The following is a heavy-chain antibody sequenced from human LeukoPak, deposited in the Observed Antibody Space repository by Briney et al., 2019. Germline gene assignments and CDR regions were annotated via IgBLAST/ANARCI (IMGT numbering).Heavy chain of an antibody. D-gene: IGHD2-21*02. V-gene: IGHV4-4*07. CDR3: AKVGPYCGGDCFLEYYYGMDV. CDR1: GGSISSYH. CDR2: IYTSGST. Sequence: PSETLSLTCIVSGGSISSYHWSWIRQPAGKGLEWIGRIYTSGSTDYNPSLKSRVTMSVDTSKNQFSLKLSSVTAADTAVYYCAKVGPYCGGDCFLEYYYGMDVWGQGTTVTVSS. J-gene: IGHJ6*02.